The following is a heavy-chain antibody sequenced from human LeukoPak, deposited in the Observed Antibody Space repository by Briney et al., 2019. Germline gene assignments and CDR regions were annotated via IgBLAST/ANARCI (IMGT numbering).Heavy chain of an antibody. CDR1: GASITSTY. J-gene: IGHJ5*02. Sequence: PSETLSLTCTVSGASITSTYWTWIRQPPGKGLESIGYIYYTGDTNYNPSLNSRVTISLDTSTSQFSLTLRSVTAADTAVYYCARFGGSGYQYNWFDPWGQGTLVTVSS. CDR3: ARFGGSGYQYNWFDP. V-gene: IGHV4-59*01. CDR2: IYYTGDT. D-gene: IGHD3-3*01.